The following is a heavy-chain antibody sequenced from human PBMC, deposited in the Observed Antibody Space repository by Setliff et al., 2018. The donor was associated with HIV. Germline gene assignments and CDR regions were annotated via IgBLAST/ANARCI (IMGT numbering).Heavy chain of an antibody. CDR3: ARDRGSSYYYYYMDV. V-gene: IGHV4-59*11. CDR1: GGSISSHY. J-gene: IGHJ6*03. D-gene: IGHD6-6*01. Sequence: PSETLSLTCTVSGGSISSHYWSWIRQPPGKGLEWIGYIYYSGSTNYNPSLKSRVTISVDTSKNQFSLKLSSVAAADTAVYYCARDRGSSYYYYYMDVWGKGTTVTVSS. CDR2: IYYSGST.